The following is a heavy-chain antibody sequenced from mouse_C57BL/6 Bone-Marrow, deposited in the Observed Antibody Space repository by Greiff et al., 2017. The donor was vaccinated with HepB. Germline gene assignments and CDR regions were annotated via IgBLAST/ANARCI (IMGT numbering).Heavy chain of an antibody. Sequence: VQLQQPGAELVKPGASVKLSCKASGYTFTSYWMHWVKQRPGQGLEWIGMIHPNSGSTNYNEKFKSKATLTVDKSSSTAYMQLSSLTSEDSAVYDCARGRNYSNYNWYFDVWGTGTTVTVSS. D-gene: IGHD2-5*01. CDR2: IHPNSGST. J-gene: IGHJ1*03. CDR3: ARGRNYSNYNWYFDV. CDR1: GYTFTSYW. V-gene: IGHV1-64*01.